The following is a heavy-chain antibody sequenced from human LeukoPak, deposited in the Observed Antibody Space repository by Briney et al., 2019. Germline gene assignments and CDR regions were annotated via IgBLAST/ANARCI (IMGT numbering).Heavy chain of an antibody. J-gene: IGHJ5*02. Sequence: SETLSLTCTVSGVSISSYYWSWLRQPPGKGLEWIGYIYYSGSTNYNPSLKSRVTISVDTSKNQFSLKLSSVTAADTAVYYCARDRDYYGSGSYFDPWGQGTLVTVSS. D-gene: IGHD3-10*01. V-gene: IGHV4-59*01. CDR2: IYYSGST. CDR1: GVSISSYY. CDR3: ARDRDYYGSGSYFDP.